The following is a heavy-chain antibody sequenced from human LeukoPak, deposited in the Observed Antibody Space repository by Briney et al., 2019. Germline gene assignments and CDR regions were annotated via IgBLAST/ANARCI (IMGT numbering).Heavy chain of an antibody. CDR3: ARDGYIPCFDY. J-gene: IGHJ4*02. Sequence: GGSLRLFCAASGFTFSSYSMNWVRQAPGKGLEWGSSISSSSSYINYADSVKGRFTISRDNAKNSLYLQMNSLRAEDTAVYYCARDGYIPCFDYWGQGTLVTVSS. CDR2: ISSSSSYI. V-gene: IGHV3-21*01. D-gene: IGHD5-24*01. CDR1: GFTFSSYS.